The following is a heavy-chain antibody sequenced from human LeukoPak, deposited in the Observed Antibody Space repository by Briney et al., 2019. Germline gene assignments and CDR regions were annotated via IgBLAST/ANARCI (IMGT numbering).Heavy chain of an antibody. CDR2: ISSSGNNA. D-gene: IGHD5-24*01. CDR3: AKDIQLST. CDR1: GFTFRGAA. J-gene: IGHJ3*01. V-gene: IGHV3-23*01. Sequence: GGSLRLSCAVSGFTFRGAAMTWVRQAPGKGLEWVSLISSSGNNAYYADSVKGRFTISRDNSKNTLSLPMNRLRVEDTAIDYCAKDIQLSTWGLGTRVTVSS.